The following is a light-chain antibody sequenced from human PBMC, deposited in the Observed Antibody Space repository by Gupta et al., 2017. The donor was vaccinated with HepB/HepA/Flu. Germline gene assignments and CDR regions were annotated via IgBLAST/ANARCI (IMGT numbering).Light chain of an antibody. Sequence: QSARTQPASVYGSPEQSNTIPCTGTSSDVGNYNLVSWDQHHPGKATRLMIYDVSKRPSGVSNRFSGSKSGNTASLTISGLQAEDEADHYCSSYTGSNTLVLGGGTKLTVI. V-gene: IGLV2-23*02. CDR3: SSYTGSNTLV. CDR1: SSDVGNYNL. J-gene: IGLJ2*01. CDR2: DVS.